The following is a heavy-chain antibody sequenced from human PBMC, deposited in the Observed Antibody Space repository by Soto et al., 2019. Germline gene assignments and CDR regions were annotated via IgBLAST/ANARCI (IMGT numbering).Heavy chain of an antibody. CDR1: GFTFSSYG. J-gene: IGHJ5*02. V-gene: IGHV3-30*18. D-gene: IGHD6-19*01. CDR2: ISYDGSNK. Sequence: QVQLVESGGGVVQPGRSLRLSCAASGFTFSSYGMHWVRQAPGKGLEWVAVISYDGSNKYYADSVKGRFTISRDNSKNTLYLQMNSLRAEDTAVYYCAKDGLRSSGWLHPYNWFDPWGQGTLVTVSS. CDR3: AKDGLRSSGWLHPYNWFDP.